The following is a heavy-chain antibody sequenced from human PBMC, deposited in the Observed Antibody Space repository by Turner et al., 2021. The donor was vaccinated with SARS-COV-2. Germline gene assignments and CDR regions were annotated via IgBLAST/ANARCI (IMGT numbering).Heavy chain of an antibody. CDR1: AFTFSSYG. CDR2: RSYDGNNK. J-gene: IGHJ4*02. V-gene: IGHV3-30*18. Sequence: QVQLVESGGGVVQQGWSLKLSSAASAFTFSSYGMHWVRQAQGKGLEWVAVRSYDGNNKYYADAVKGRFTISRDNSKNTLYLQMNSLRAEDTAVYYCAKQLGLYSNPMYYFDYWGQGTLVTVSS. D-gene: IGHD4-4*01. CDR3: AKQLGLYSNPMYYFDY.